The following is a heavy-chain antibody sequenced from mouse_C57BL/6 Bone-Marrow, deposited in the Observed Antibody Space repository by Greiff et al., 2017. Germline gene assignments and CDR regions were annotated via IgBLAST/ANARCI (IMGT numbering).Heavy chain of an antibody. CDR3: TQAYYISYPY. D-gene: IGHD2-5*01. CDR2: IDPENGDT. J-gene: IGHJ4*01. V-gene: IGHV14-4*01. CDR1: GFNIKDDY. Sequence: VQLKQSGAELVRPGASVKLSCTASGFNIKDDYMHWVKQRPEQGLEWIGWIDPENGDTEYASKFQGKATITADTSSNTAYLQLSSLATEDTAVYYCTQAYYISYPYWGQGTSVTVSS.